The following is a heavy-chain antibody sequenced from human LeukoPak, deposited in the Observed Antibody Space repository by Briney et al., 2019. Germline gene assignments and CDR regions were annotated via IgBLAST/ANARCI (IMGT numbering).Heavy chain of an antibody. Sequence: HRASVKVSCKASGYTFTGYYMHWVRQAPGQGLEWMGWVNPNSGGTNYAQKFQGWVTMTRDTSISTAYMELSRLRSDDTAVYYCASSPWGGSYYGYWGQGTLVTVSS. CDR1: GYTFTGYY. V-gene: IGHV1-2*04. CDR3: ASSPWGGSYYGY. CDR2: VNPNSGGT. J-gene: IGHJ4*02. D-gene: IGHD1-26*01.